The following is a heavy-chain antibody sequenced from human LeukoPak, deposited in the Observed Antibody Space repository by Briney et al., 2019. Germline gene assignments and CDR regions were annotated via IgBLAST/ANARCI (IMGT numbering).Heavy chain of an antibody. CDR1: GFTFSSYG. CDR3: ARDPRGYCSGGSCYSGYFDY. J-gene: IGHJ4*02. CDR2: IWYDGSNK. Sequence: GSLRLSCAASGFTFSSYGMHWVRLAPGKGLEWVAVIWYDGSNKYYADSVKGRFTISRDNSKNTLYLQMSSLRAEDTAVYYCARDPRGYCSGGSCYSGYFDYWGQGTLVTVS. V-gene: IGHV3-33*01. D-gene: IGHD2-15*01.